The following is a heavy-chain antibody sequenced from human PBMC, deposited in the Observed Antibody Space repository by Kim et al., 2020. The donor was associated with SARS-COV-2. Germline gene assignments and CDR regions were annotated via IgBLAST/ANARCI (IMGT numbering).Heavy chain of an antibody. CDR1: GYTLTELS. Sequence: ASVKVSCKFSGYTLTELSMHWVRQAPGKGLEWMGGFDPEDGETIYAQKFQGRVTMTEDTSTDTAYMELSSLRSEDTAVYYCATAPGYGDYLTNWFDPWGQGTLVTVSS. J-gene: IGHJ5*02. CDR3: ATAPGYGDYLTNWFDP. V-gene: IGHV1-24*01. CDR2: FDPEDGET. D-gene: IGHD4-17*01.